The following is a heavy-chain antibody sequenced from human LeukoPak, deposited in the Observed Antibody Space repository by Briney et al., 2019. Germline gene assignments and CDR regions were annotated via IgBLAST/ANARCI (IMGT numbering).Heavy chain of an antibody. CDR2: IIPIFGTA. D-gene: IGHD4-23*01. CDR1: GSTFSSYA. J-gene: IGHJ3*02. V-gene: IGHV1-69*06. Sequence: SVKVSCKASGSTFSSYAISWVQQAPGQGLEWMGGIIPIFGTANYAQKFQGRVTITADKSTSTAYMDLSSLRSEDTAVYYCARDHDGGNLWQVYAFDIWGQETMVTVSS. CDR3: ARDHDGGNLWQVYAFDI.